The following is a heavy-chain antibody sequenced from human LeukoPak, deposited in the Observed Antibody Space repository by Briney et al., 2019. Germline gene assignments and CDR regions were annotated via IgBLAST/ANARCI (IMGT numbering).Heavy chain of an antibody. J-gene: IGHJ4*02. Sequence: GGSLRLSCAASGFTFSSYAMSWVRQAPGKGLEWVSAISGSGGSTYYADSVKGRFTLSRDKSKNTLYLQMNSLRAEDTAVYYCAKDRYGSGSYYFYWGQGTLVTVSS. CDR2: ISGSGGST. CDR1: GFTFSSYA. V-gene: IGHV3-23*01. CDR3: AKDRYGSGSYYFY. D-gene: IGHD3-10*01.